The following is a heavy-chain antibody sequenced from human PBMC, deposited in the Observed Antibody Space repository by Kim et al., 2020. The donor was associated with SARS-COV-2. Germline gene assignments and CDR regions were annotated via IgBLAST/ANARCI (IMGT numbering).Heavy chain of an antibody. V-gene: IGHV3-74*01. CDR3: ARKDCNGGSCAFDP. CDR1: GFTFSSYW. D-gene: IGHD2-15*01. Sequence: GGSLRLSCAASGFTFSSYWMHWVRQAPGKGLMWVSRINGDGSDTAYADSVKGRFTISRDNAKNTLYLQMNSLKDEDTAVYYCARKDCNGGSCAFDPWGQGALVTVPS. J-gene: IGHJ5*02. CDR2: INGDGSDT.